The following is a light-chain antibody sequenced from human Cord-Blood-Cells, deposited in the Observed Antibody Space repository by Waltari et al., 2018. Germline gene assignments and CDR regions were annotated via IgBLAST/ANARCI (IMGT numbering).Light chain of an antibody. CDR1: SSNIGRNT. CDR3: AAWDDSLNGV. V-gene: IGLV1-44*01. CDR2: SNN. Sequence: QSVLTQPPSASGTPGQRVTISCSGSSSNIGRNTVNWYQQLPGTAPKLLIYSNNQLPSGVPDRFSGSKSGTSASLAISGLQSEDEADYYCAAWDDSLNGVFGGGTKLTVL. J-gene: IGLJ2*01.